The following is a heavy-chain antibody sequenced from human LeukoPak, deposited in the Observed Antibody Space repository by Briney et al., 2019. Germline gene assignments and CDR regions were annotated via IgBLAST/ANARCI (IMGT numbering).Heavy chain of an antibody. CDR3: AKKTLGRDHAFDI. Sequence: SETLSLTCAVYGGSFSGYYWNWIRQPPGKGLEWVGYIYYTGSTNSNPSLRSRLTISLDTSKNQFSLKLNSVTAADTAVYYCAKKTLGRDHAFDIWGQGTMVTVSS. V-gene: IGHV4-59*01. D-gene: IGHD1-26*01. J-gene: IGHJ3*02. CDR2: IYYTGST. CDR1: GGSFSGYY.